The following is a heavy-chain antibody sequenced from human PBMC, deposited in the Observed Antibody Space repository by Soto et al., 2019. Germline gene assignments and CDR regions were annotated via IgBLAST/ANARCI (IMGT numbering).Heavy chain of an antibody. V-gene: IGHV3-30-3*01. D-gene: IGHD6-13*01. J-gene: IGHJ4*02. CDR3: ARDRIYSSSWHDY. CDR1: GVTFSSYA. Sequence: QVQLVESGGGVVQPGRSLRLSCAASGVTFSSYAMHWVRQAPGKGLEWVAVISYDGSNKYYADSVKGRFTISRDNSKNTLYLQMNSLRAEDTAVYYCARDRIYSSSWHDYWGQGTLVTVSS. CDR2: ISYDGSNK.